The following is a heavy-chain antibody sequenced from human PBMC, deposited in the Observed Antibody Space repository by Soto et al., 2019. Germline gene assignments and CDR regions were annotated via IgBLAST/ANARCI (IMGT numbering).Heavy chain of an antibody. D-gene: IGHD2-2*03. CDR3: ARDSVGYCSRTRCYGQGYFDY. V-gene: IGHV1-2*02. CDR2: INLISGGT. Sequence: GASVKVSCKASGYTFTDYYIHWVRQAPGQGLEWMAWINLISGGTNYAQKFQGRVTMTRDTSITTTYMELSRLTFDDTAVYYCARDSVGYCSRTRCYGQGYFDYWGQGALVTVSS. J-gene: IGHJ4*02. CDR1: GYTFTDYY.